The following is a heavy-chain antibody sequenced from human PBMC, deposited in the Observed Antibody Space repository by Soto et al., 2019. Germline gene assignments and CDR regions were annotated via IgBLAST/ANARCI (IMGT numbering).Heavy chain of an antibody. V-gene: IGHV3-23*01. J-gene: IGHJ4*02. CDR2: ISGSGGST. CDR1: GFTFSSYA. CDR3: AKDAHCSGGSCYPLFVSAKYY. Sequence: HPGGSLRLSCAASGFTFSSYAMSWVRQAPGKGLEWVSAISGSGGSTYYADSVKGRFTISRDNSKNTVYLQMNSLRAEDTAVYYCAKDAHCSGGSCYPLFVSAKYYWGQGTLVTVSS. D-gene: IGHD2-15*01.